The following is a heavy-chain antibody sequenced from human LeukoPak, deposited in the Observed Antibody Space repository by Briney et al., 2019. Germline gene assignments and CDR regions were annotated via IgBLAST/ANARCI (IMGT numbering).Heavy chain of an antibody. J-gene: IGHJ4*02. D-gene: IGHD3-10*01. CDR2: IYHSGST. CDR3: ARGYYGSGSLPPYFDY. Sequence: SETLSLTCAVSGGSISSGGYSWSWIRQPPGKGLEWIGYIYHSGSTYYNPSLKSRVTISEDRSKNQFSLKLSSVTAADTAVYYCARGYYGSGSLPPYFDYWGQGTLVTVSS. CDR1: GGSISSGGYS. V-gene: IGHV4-30-2*01.